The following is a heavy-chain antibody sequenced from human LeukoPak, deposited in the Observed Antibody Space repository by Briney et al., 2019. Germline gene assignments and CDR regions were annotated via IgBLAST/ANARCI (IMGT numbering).Heavy chain of an antibody. CDR3: ARGDKNYYGSGNFDY. CDR2: IYYSGST. Sequence: PSETLSLTCTVSGGSISSYYWSWIRQPPGKGLEWIGYIYYSGSTNYNPSLKSRVTISVDTSKNQFSLKLSSVTAADTAVYYCARGDKNYYGSGNFDYWGQGTLVTVSS. V-gene: IGHV4-59*01. J-gene: IGHJ4*02. CDR1: GGSISSYY. D-gene: IGHD3-10*01.